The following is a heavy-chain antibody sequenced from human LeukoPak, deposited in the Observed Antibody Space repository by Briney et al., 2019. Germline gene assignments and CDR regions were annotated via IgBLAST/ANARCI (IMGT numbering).Heavy chain of an antibody. J-gene: IGHJ4*02. D-gene: IGHD6-13*01. V-gene: IGHV1-2*02. CDR1: GYTFTGYY. CDR2: INPNSGGT. Sequence: GASVKVSCKASGYTFTGYYMHWVRQAPGQGLEWMGWINPNSGGTNYAQKFQGRVTMTRDTSISTAYMELSRLRSDDTAVYYCASHSSSVYYYFDYWGQGTLVTVSS. CDR3: ASHSSSVYYYFDY.